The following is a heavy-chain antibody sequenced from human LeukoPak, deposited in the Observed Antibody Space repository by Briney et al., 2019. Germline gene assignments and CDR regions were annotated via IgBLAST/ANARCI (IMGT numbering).Heavy chain of an antibody. CDR3: AELGITMIGGV. J-gene: IGHJ6*04. CDR2: ISTSSSYI. CDR1: GFTFSSYS. Sequence: GSLRLSCAASGFTFSSYSMNWVRQAPGKGLEWVSSISTSSSYIYYADSVKGRFTISRDNAKNSLYLQMNSLRAEDTAVYYCAELGITMIGGVWGKGTTVTISS. D-gene: IGHD3-10*02. V-gene: IGHV3-21*01.